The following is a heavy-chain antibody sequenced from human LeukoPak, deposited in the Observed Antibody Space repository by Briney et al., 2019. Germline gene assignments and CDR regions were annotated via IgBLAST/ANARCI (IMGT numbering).Heavy chain of an antibody. CDR1: GFTVSSNY. Sequence: PGGSLRLSCAASGFTVSSNYMSWVRQAPGKGLEWVSVIYSGGSTYYADSVEGRFTISRDNSKNTLYLQMNSPRAEDTAVYYCARDVAPYCGGDCYSSWGQGTLVTVSS. CDR3: ARDVAPYCGGDCYSS. J-gene: IGHJ4*02. CDR2: IYSGGST. D-gene: IGHD2-21*02. V-gene: IGHV3-66*01.